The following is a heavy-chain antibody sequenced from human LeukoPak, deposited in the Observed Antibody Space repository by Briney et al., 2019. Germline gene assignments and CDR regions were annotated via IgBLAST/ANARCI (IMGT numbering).Heavy chain of an antibody. D-gene: IGHD3-16*01. J-gene: IGHJ6*04. V-gene: IGHV3-7*03. CDR1: GCTVITYW. CDR3: ARGFYANYGMGV. Sequence: GGSLLLSCAASGCTVITYWLNWVRQAPGRRVEWLANIDQDGTEEYYVESVKGRFTIFRDDAKNSVLLQMNSLRADDTAVYYCARGFYANYGMGVWGKGTTVIVSS. CDR2: IDQDGTEE.